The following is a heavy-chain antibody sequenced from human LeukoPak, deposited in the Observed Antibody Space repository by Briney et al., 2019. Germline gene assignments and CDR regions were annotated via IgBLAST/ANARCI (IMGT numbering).Heavy chain of an antibody. D-gene: IGHD3-22*01. CDR1: GGSISSSNW. J-gene: IGHJ4*02. V-gene: IGHV4-4*02. Sequence: ASETLSLTCAVSGGSISSSNWWSWVRQPPGKGLGWIGEIYHSGSTNYNPSLKSRVTISVDKSKNQFSLKLSSVTAADTAVYYCARGVYYDSSGYYPYGYWGQGALVTVSS. CDR2: IYHSGST. CDR3: ARGVYYDSSGYYPYGY.